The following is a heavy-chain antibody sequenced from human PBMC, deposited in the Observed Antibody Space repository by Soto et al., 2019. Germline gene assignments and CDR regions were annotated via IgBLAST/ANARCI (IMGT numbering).Heavy chain of an antibody. CDR3: TGAEEMATIRFEH. CDR1: GYTFAFYF. J-gene: IGHJ4*02. V-gene: IGHV1-46*01. Sequence: GASVKVSCKASGYTFAFYFIHWVRQAPGHGLEWMGTINHTGGPTSYAQKFQGRVTMTRDTSTNTVYMELTSLTYDDTAVYYCTGAEEMATIRFEHWGQGTLVTVSS. CDR2: INHTGGPT.